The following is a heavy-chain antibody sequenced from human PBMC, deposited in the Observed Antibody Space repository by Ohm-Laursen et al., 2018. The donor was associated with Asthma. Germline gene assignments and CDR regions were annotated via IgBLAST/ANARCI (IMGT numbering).Heavy chain of an antibody. Sequence: TLSLTCTVSGDSINSGNNYWSWLRQHLGKGLEWIGYIYYSGLTYSNPSLRSRVIISEDTSKNQFSLNLTSATAADTAVYYCARGAFYYESTGYYIFDHWGQGALVTVSS. CDR3: ARGAFYYESTGYYIFDH. D-gene: IGHD3-22*01. CDR2: IYYSGLT. J-gene: IGHJ4*02. V-gene: IGHV4-31*03. CDR1: GDSINSGNNY.